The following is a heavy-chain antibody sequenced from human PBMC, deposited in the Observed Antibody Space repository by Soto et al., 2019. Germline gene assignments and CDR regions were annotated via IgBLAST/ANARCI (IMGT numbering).Heavy chain of an antibody. Sequence: QVQLQQWGAGLLKPSETLSLTCAVYGGYFSDLNWSWIRQPRGKGVEWIGEINHRGNTSYNPSLKSRVTMSVDTSQNQFSLNMTSVTAADTAVYYCARTHYYIDVGNKATTFTVSS. CDR1: GGYFSDLN. CDR2: INHRGNT. V-gene: IGHV4-34*01. J-gene: IGHJ6*03. CDR3: ARTHYYIDV.